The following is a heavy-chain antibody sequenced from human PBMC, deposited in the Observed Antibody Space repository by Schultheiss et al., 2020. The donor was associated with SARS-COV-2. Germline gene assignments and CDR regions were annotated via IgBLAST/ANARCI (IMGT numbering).Heavy chain of an antibody. J-gene: IGHJ4*02. CDR2: ISWNSGSI. CDR3: ARGRGEWLVAYFDY. D-gene: IGHD6-19*01. Sequence: GGSLRLSCAASGFTFSSYAMSWVRQAPGKGLEWVSGISWNSGSIGYADSVKGRFTISRENAKNSLYLQMNSLRAEDTAVYYCARGRGEWLVAYFDYWGQGTLVTVSS. V-gene: IGHV3-23*01. CDR1: GFTFSSYA.